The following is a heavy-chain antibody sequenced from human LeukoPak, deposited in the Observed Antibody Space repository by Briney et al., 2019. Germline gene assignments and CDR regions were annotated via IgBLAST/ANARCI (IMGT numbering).Heavy chain of an antibody. CDR2: INHSGST. CDR1: GGSFSGYY. Sequence: KPSETLSLTCAVYGGSFSGYYWSWIRQPPGKGLEWIGEINHSGSTNYNPSLKSRVTISVDTSKNQFSPKLSSVTAADTAVYYCARGGYSYGHGWGYWGQGTLVTVSS. CDR3: ARGGYSYGHGWGY. V-gene: IGHV4-34*01. J-gene: IGHJ4*02. D-gene: IGHD5-18*01.